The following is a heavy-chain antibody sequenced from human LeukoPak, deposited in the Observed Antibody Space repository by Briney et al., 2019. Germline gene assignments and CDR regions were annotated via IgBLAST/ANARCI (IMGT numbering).Heavy chain of an antibody. Sequence: PGGSLRLFCAASRFSFRSYDMHWVRHSPGKGLEWVSSISSSSSYIYYADSVKGRFTISRDNAKNSLYLQMSSLRAEDTAVYYCARGGDMYYDILTGNSDYWGQGTLVTVSS. CDR3: ARGGDMYYDILTGNSDY. D-gene: IGHD3-9*01. CDR2: ISSSSSYI. J-gene: IGHJ4*02. V-gene: IGHV3-21*01. CDR1: RFSFRSYD.